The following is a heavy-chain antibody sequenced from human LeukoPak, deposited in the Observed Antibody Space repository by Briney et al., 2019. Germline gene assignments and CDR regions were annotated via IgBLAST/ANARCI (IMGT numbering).Heavy chain of an antibody. J-gene: IGHJ4*02. Sequence: PGGSLRLSCAASGFTFSSYAMSWVRQAPGKGLEWVSAISGSGGSTYYADSVKGRFTISRDNSKNTLYLQMNSLRAEGTAVYYCVNSGGFYYDSSGYLQFDYWGQGTLVTVSS. CDR2: ISGSGGST. D-gene: IGHD3-22*01. CDR3: VNSGGFYYDSSGYLQFDY. CDR1: GFTFSSYA. V-gene: IGHV3-23*01.